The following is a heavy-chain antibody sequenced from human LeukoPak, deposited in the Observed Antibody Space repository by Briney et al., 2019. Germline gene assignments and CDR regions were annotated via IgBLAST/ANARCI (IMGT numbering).Heavy chain of an antibody. CDR3: AKAPYDFWSGHRPYYFDY. D-gene: IGHD3-3*01. CDR1: GCTFSSYG. CDR2: ISYDCSNK. Sequence: GGSLRLSCAASGCTFSSYGMHWVRQAPAKGLEGVGVISYDCSNKYYADSVKGRFTISRDNSKNTLYLQMNSLSAEDTAVYYCAKAPYDFWSGHRPYYFDYWGQGTLVTVSS. J-gene: IGHJ4*02. V-gene: IGHV3-30*18.